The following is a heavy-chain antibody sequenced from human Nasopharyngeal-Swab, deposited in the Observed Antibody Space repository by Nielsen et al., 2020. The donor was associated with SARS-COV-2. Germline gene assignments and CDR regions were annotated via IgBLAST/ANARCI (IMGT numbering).Heavy chain of an antibody. CDR3: TTDHARAMTV. Sequence: WIRQPPGKGLEWVGRIKSKTDGGTTDYAAPVKGRFTISRDDSKNTLYLQMNSLKTEDTAVYHCTTDHARAMTVWGQGALVTVSS. D-gene: IGHD3-10*02. CDR2: IKSKTDGGTT. V-gene: IGHV3-15*07. J-gene: IGHJ4*02.